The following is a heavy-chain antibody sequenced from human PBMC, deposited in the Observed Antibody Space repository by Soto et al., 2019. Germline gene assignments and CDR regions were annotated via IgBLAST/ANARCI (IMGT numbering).Heavy chain of an antibody. CDR1: GFSVTSNY. CDR3: ARVTTFYDILTSSYALNYFDY. Sequence: GGSLRLSCAASGFSVTSNYMTWVRQAPGKGLECVSVIYAGGNTYYPDSVKGRFTISSDNSKNTLFLQMNNLRAENTAVYYCARVTTFYDILTSSYALNYFDYWGQGTRVTVSS. CDR2: IYAGGNT. D-gene: IGHD3-9*01. V-gene: IGHV3-53*01. J-gene: IGHJ4*02.